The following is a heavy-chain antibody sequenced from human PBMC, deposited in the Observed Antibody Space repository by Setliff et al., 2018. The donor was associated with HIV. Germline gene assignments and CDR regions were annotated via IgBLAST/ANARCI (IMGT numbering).Heavy chain of an antibody. CDR2: ISPLNGET. J-gene: IGHJ3*01. V-gene: IGHV1-2*02. CDR3: ARPRVFDSSDV. Sequence: ASVKVSCKSSGYTFTDWFMHWVRQAPGQGLERMGWISPLNGETRITQRFRGRVIMTLDTSISTAYLEIPRLTSDDAAVYYCARPRVFDSSDVWGQGTMVTVSS. CDR1: GYTFTDWF.